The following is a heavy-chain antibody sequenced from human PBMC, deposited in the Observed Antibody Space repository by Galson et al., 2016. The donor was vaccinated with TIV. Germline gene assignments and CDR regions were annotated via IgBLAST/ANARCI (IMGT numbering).Heavy chain of an antibody. V-gene: IGHV1-69*13. D-gene: IGHD3-16*01. CDR3: AKDSQMLNASPLGLDA. J-gene: IGHJ5*02. Sequence: SVKVSCKASGGTFSSFAINWVRQAPGQGLQWVGGIIPIFRTPKYARRFQGRVTVTADESTSTAYMELSSLRPDDTAVYYCAKDSQMLNASPLGLDAWGQGALVTVSS. CDR2: IIPIFRTP. CDR1: GGTFSSFA.